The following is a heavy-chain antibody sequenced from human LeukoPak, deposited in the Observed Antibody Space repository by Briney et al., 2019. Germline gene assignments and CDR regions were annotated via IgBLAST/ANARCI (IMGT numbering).Heavy chain of an antibody. D-gene: IGHD6-6*01. CDR1: GFTFSSYS. V-gene: IGHV3-21*01. CDR3: ASPIAARRTHSSFQNDY. Sequence: GGSLRLSCAASGFTFSSYSMNWVRQAPGKGPEWVSSISSSSSYIYYADSVKGRFTISRDNAKNSLYLQMNSLRAEDTAVYYCASPIAARRTHSSFQNDYWGQGTLVTVSS. J-gene: IGHJ4*02. CDR2: ISSSSSYI.